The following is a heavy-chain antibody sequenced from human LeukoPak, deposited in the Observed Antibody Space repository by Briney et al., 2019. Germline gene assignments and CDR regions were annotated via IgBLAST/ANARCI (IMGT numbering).Heavy chain of an antibody. CDR1: GFTFSNAW. D-gene: IGHD1-1*01. CDR3: ARVFPWTYNFAAGMGWFDP. CDR2: ISSSSSYI. V-gene: IGHV3-21*04. Sequence: GGSLRLSCAASGFTFSNAWMSWVRQAPGKGLEWVSSISSSSSYIYYADSVKGRFTISRDNAKNSLYLQMNSLRAEDTAVYYCARVFPWTYNFAAGMGWFDPWGQGTLVTVSS. J-gene: IGHJ5*02.